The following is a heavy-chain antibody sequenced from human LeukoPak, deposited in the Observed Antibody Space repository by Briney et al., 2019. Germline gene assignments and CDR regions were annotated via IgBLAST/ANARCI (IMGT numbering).Heavy chain of an antibody. Sequence: GGSLRLSCAASGFTFSSYEMNWVRQAPGKGLEWVSYISSSGSTIYYADSVKGRFTISRDNAKNALYLQMNSLRAEDTAVYYCAKDLHYGSADYWGQGTLVTVSS. CDR3: AKDLHYGSADY. D-gene: IGHD3-10*01. CDR2: ISSSGSTI. J-gene: IGHJ4*02. CDR1: GFTFSSYE. V-gene: IGHV3-48*03.